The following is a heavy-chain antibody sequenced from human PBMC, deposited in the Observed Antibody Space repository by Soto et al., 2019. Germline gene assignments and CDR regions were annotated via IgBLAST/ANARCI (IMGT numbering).Heavy chain of an antibody. Sequence: QVQLVESGGGVVQPGRSLRLSCAASGFTFSSYGMHWVRQAPGKGLEWVAVISYDGSNKYYADSVKGRFTISRDNSKNTLYLHMNSLRAEDTAVYYCAKDEYSSSSPRGTKNYYYGMDVWGQGTTVTVSS. CDR2: ISYDGSNK. CDR3: AKDEYSSSSPRGTKNYYYGMDV. D-gene: IGHD6-6*01. J-gene: IGHJ6*02. CDR1: GFTFSSYG. V-gene: IGHV3-30*18.